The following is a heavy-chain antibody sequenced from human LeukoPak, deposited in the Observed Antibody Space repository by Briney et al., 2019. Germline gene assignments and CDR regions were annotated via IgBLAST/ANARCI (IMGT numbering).Heavy chain of an antibody. CDR2: IYYSGST. CDR3: ARAVRYCSSTSCSFFDY. CDR1: GGSFTSYF. J-gene: IGHJ4*02. Sequence: SETLSLTCTVSGGSFTSYFWSWVRQPPGEGLESIGYIYYSGSTNYNPSLTSRVTISVDTSKNQFSLKLSSVTAADTAVYYCARAVRYCSSTSCSFFDYWGQGTLVTVSS. D-gene: IGHD2-2*01. V-gene: IGHV4-59*01.